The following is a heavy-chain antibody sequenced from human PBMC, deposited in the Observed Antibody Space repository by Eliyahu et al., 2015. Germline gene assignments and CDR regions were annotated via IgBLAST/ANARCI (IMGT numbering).Heavy chain of an antibody. CDR1: GFTXXSYS. D-gene: IGHD5-12*01. J-gene: IGHJ4*02. Sequence: EVQLVESGGGLVKPGGSLRLXCAASGFTXXSYSMNWVRQAPGKGLEWVSSISSSSSYIYYADSVKGRFTISRDNAKNSLYLQMNSLRAEDTAVYYCARGRYGGYGETVDYWGQGTLVTVSS. CDR2: ISSSSSYI. V-gene: IGHV3-21*01. CDR3: ARGRYGGYGETVDY.